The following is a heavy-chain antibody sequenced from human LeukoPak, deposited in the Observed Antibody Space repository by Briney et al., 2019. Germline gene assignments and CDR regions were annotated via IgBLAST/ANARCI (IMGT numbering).Heavy chain of an antibody. CDR1: GASISTYF. CDR2: IQYSGNT. D-gene: IGHD1-26*01. J-gene: IGHJ4*02. CDR3: AREVSHSGYFEY. V-gene: IGHV4-59*01. Sequence: SETLSLTCTVSGASISTYFWSWIRQPPGKGLEWIGYIQYSGNTNYNPSLKSRVTISADTSKNQFSLRLSSVTAAETAVYYCAREVSHSGYFEYWGQGALVTVSS.